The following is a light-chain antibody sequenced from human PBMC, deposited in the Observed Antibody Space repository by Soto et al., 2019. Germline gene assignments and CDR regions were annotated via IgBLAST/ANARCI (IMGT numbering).Light chain of an antibody. V-gene: IGLV2-14*01. CDR2: GVN. CDR1: SNDIGTYEY. CDR3: SSYTTGSTLPWV. Sequence: QSVLTQPASVSGSPGQSITISCTVSSNDIGTYEYVSWHQHHPGRAPKLIIFGVNDRPSGISDRFSGSKSGNTASLTIFALQLEDEAVYYCSSYTTGSTLPWVFGTGTKVTVL. J-gene: IGLJ1*01.